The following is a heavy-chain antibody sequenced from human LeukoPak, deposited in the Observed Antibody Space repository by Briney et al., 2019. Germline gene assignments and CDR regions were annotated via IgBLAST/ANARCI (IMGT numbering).Heavy chain of an antibody. CDR3: ARGYSYGSY. CDR1: GFILSDYY. J-gene: IGHJ4*02. Sequence: GGSLRLSCAASGFILSDYYMTWIRQAPGKGLEWVSYLSCSSTYIHYADSVKGRFTISRDNAKTSLYLQMNSLRAEDTAVYYCARGYSYGSYWGQGTLVTVSS. D-gene: IGHD5-18*01. CDR2: LSCSSTYI. V-gene: IGHV3-11*06.